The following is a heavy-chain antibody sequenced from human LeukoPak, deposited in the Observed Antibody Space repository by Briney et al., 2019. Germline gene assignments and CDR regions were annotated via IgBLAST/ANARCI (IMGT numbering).Heavy chain of an antibody. D-gene: IGHD2-15*01. V-gene: IGHV1-2*02. Sequence: ASVKVSCKASGYTFTGYYMHWVRQAPGQGLEWMGWINPNSGGTNYAQKFQGRVTMTRDTSISTAYMELSRLRSDDTAVYYCATKVGVVAAADYGDYADYWGQGTLVTVSS. CDR2: INPNSGGT. CDR1: GYTFTGYY. J-gene: IGHJ4*02. CDR3: ATKVGVVAAADYGDYADY.